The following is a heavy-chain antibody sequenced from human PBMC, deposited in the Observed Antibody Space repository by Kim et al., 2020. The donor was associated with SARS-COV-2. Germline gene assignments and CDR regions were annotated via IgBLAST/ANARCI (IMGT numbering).Heavy chain of an antibody. CDR2: IYPGDSDT. D-gene: IGHD6-13*01. CDR3: ARLPELRQQLVYWFDP. J-gene: IGHJ5*02. CDR1: GYSFTSYW. Sequence: GESLKISCKGSGYSFTSYWIGWVRQMPGKGLEWMGIIYPGDSDTRYSPSFQGQVTISADKSISTAYLQWSSLKASDTAMYYCARLPELRQQLVYWFDPWGQGTLVTVSS. V-gene: IGHV5-51*01.